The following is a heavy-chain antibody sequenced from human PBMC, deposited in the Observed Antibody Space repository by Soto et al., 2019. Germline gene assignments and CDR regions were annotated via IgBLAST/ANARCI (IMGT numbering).Heavy chain of an antibody. CDR1: GGSISSGPFS. D-gene: IGHD3-10*01. CDR2: IYQNGNS. V-gene: IGHV4-30-2*01. Sequence: QLQLQESGSGLVKPSQTPSLTCAVSGGSISSGPFSWSWIRQLPGKGLEWIGYIYQNGNSYYNPSLEGRVTMSVDTSKNQFSLKLNSVTAADTAVYYCAREEQYGSYGLDVWGQGTTVTVSS. J-gene: IGHJ6*02. CDR3: AREEQYGSYGLDV.